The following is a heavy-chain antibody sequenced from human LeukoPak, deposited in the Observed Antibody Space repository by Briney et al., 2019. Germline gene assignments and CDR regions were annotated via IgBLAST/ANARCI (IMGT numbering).Heavy chain of an antibody. CDR1: GYTFTGYH. J-gene: IGHJ4*02. CDR3: ARDVDTAMVTTDY. D-gene: IGHD5-18*01. V-gene: IGHV1-2*02. CDR2: INPNSGGT. Sequence: ASVKVSCKASGYTFTGYHMHWVRQAPGQGLEWMGWINPNSGGTNYAQKFQGRVTMTRDTSISTAYMELSRLRSDDTAVYYCARDVDTAMVTTDYWGQGTLVTVSS.